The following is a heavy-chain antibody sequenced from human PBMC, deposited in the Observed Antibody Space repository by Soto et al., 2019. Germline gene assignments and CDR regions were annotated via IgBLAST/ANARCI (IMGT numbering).Heavy chain of an antibody. V-gene: IGHV4-39*01. D-gene: IGHD3-10*01. Sequence: SETLPLTCTVSGGSISSSSYCWGWIRQPPGKGLEWIGSIYYSGSTYYNPSLKSRVTISVDTSKNQFSLKLSSVTAADTAVYYCARHAAMFRGVITLSWFDPWGQGTLVTVSS. J-gene: IGHJ5*02. CDR2: IYYSGST. CDR3: ARHAAMFRGVITLSWFDP. CDR1: GGSISSSSYC.